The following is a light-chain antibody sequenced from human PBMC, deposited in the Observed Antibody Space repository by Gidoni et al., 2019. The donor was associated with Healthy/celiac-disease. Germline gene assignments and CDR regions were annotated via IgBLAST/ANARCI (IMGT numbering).Light chain of an antibody. J-gene: IGLJ3*02. Sequence: QSALTPPASVAGSPGQSITISCTGTSSNVGSYNYVSWYQQHPGKAPKLMIYEVSDRPSGVSNRFSGSKSGNTASLTISGLQAEDEADYYCSSYTSSTTLEFGGGTKVTVL. V-gene: IGLV2-14*01. CDR3: SSYTSSTTLE. CDR2: EVS. CDR1: SSNVGSYNY.